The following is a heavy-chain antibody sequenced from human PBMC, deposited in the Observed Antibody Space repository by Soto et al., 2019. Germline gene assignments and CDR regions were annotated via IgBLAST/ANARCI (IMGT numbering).Heavy chain of an antibody. CDR1: GGSFSGYY. Sequence: QVQLQQWGAGLLKPSETLSLTCAVYGGSFSGYYWSWIRQPPGKGLEWIGEINHSGSTNYNPSLKSRVAISVDTSKNQFSLKLSSVTAADTAVYYRARMGIAARFSPPPSSGAYWGQGTLVTVSS. CDR3: ARMGIAARFSPPPSSGAY. D-gene: IGHD6-6*01. J-gene: IGHJ4*02. CDR2: INHSGST. V-gene: IGHV4-34*01.